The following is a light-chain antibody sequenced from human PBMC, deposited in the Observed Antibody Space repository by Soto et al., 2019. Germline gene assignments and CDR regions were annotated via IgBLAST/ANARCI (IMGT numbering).Light chain of an antibody. J-gene: IGKJ4*01. CDR3: HQSYSTPLT. Sequence: DIQMTQSPSSLSASVRDRVAISCRASQSISSYLNWYQQKPGKAPKLLLYAASSLQSGVPSRFSGSGSGTDFTLTISSLQPEDFATYYCHQSYSTPLTFGGGTKMEIK. CDR1: QSISSY. CDR2: AAS. V-gene: IGKV1-39*01.